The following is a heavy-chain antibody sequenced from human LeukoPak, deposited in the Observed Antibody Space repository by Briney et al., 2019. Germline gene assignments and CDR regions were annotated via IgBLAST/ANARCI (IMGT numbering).Heavy chain of an antibody. CDR3: AAETGYTSSIDY. Sequence: SVTLSFNCSGSTFTSSAMQWVRHARAQRMGWIGWIVVGSGNTNYAQKVQESVTITRDMSTNTAYMELSSLRSEDTAVYYCAAETGYTSSIDYWGQGTLVT. J-gene: IGHJ4*02. D-gene: IGHD6-13*01. CDR1: GSTFTSSA. CDR2: IVVGSGNT. V-gene: IGHV1-58*02.